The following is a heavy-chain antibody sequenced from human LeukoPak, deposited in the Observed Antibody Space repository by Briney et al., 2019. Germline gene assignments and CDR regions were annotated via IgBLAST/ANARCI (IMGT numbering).Heavy chain of an antibody. Sequence: SETLSLTCTVSGVSVSSGSYYWSWIRQPPGKGLEWIGYIYYSGSTNYNPSLKSRVTISVDTSKNQFPLKLSSVTAADTAVYYCARMYSGSYYFFYAFDIWGQGTMVTVSS. CDR1: GVSVSSGSYY. CDR3: ARMYSGSYYFFYAFDI. D-gene: IGHD1-26*01. V-gene: IGHV4-61*01. CDR2: IYYSGST. J-gene: IGHJ3*02.